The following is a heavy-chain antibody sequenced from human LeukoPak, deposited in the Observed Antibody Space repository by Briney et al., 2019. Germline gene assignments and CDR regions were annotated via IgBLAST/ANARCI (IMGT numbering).Heavy chain of an antibody. V-gene: IGHV1-46*01. CDR3: AREQQPIPAVGRGAFDI. D-gene: IGHD6-13*01. J-gene: IGHJ3*02. CDR2: INPSGVST. CDR1: GYTFTTYF. Sequence: ASVKISCKASGYTFTTYFIHWVRQAPGQGLEWMGIINPSGVSTSYAQKFQVRVTMTTDTSTRTAYMELGSLSSEDTALYYCAREQQPIPAVGRGAFDIWGQGTMVAVSS.